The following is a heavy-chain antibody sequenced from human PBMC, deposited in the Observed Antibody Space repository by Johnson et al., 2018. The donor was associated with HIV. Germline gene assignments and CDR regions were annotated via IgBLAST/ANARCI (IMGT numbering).Heavy chain of an antibody. CDR1: GFTFSSYD. CDR3: AREVAGDYGDSPGAFDI. Sequence: MQLVESGGGLVQPGGSLRLSCAASGFTFSSYDMHWVRQATGKGLEWVSAIGTAGDTYYPGSVKGRFTISRDSSKNTLYLQMNSLRAEDTAVYYCAREVAGDYGDSPGAFDIWGQGTMVTVSS. CDR2: IGTAGDT. V-gene: IGHV3-13*01. D-gene: IGHD4-17*01. J-gene: IGHJ3*02.